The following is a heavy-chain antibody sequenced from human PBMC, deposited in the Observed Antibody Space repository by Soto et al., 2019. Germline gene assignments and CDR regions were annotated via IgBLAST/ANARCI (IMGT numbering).Heavy chain of an antibody. J-gene: IGHJ4*02. CDR1: GFTFDEYA. CDR3: ARDADGLHY. Sequence: SGGSLRLSCAASGFTFDEYALTWVRQAPGKGLEWVAGINWNGGSKGYADSVKGRFTISRDNAENTLYLQMNSLRAEDTAVYYCARDADGLHYWGQGTLVTVSS. V-gene: IGHV3-20*04. CDR2: INWNGGSK.